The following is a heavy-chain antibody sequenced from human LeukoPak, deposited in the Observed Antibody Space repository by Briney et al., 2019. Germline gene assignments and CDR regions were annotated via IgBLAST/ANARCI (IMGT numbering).Heavy chain of an antibody. J-gene: IGHJ4*02. CDR1: GGSISSSSYY. CDR3: ARDNTVMATDY. CDR2: IYYSGST. D-gene: IGHD5-18*01. V-gene: IGHV4-39*02. Sequence: SETLSLTCTVSGGSISSSSYYWDWIRQPPGKGLEWIGSIYYSGSTYYNPSLKSRVTISVDTSKNQFSLKLSSVTAADTAVYYCARDNTVMATDYWGQGTLVTVSS.